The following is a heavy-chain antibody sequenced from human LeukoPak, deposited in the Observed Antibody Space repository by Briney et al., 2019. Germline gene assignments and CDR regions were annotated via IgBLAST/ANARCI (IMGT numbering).Heavy chain of an antibody. D-gene: IGHD3-3*01. CDR3: ARNNYYDFWSGPRYYYYMDV. J-gene: IGHJ6*03. CDR1: GYSISSGYY. Sequence: SETLSLTCAVSGYSISSGYYWGWIRQPPGKGLEWIGSIYHSGSTYYNPSLKSRVTISVDTSKNQFSLKLSSVTAADTAVYYCARNNYYDFWSGPRYYYYMDVWGKGTTVTVPS. CDR2: IYHSGST. V-gene: IGHV4-38-2*01.